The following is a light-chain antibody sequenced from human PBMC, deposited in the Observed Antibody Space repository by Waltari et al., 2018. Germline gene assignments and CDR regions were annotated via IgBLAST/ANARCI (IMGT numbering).Light chain of an antibody. J-gene: IGKJ4*01. CDR2: GAS. CDR1: QSVKSD. V-gene: IGKV3-15*01. CDR3: QQYNKWPPT. Sequence: EIVMTQSPATLSLSPGERATLSCRTSQSVKSDLAWYQQKPGQAPSLLICGASTRATGVPLRFSGSGSGAEFSLTISSLQSEDLAIYHCQQYNKWPPTFGGGTKVEIK.